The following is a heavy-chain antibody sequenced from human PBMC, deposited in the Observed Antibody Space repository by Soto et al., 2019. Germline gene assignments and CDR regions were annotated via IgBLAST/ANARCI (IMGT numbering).Heavy chain of an antibody. CDR3: AKDTGIASFQAFGPFDY. CDR2: ISGSGGST. D-gene: IGHD6-13*01. Sequence: PGGSLRLSCAASGFTFSSYAMSWVRQAPGKGLEWVSAISGSGGSTYYADSVKGRFTISRDNSKNTLYLQMNSLRAEDTAVYYCAKDTGIASFQAFGPFDYWGQGTLVTVSS. J-gene: IGHJ4*02. V-gene: IGHV3-23*01. CDR1: GFTFSSYA.